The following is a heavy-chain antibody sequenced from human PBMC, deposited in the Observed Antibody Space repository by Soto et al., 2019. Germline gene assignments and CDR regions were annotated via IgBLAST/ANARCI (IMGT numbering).Heavy chain of an antibody. Sequence: QVQLQQWGAGLLKPSETLSLTCAVYGGSFSGYYWSWIRQPPGKGLDWIGEINHGGSTNYNPSLKSRVTNSIDTAKNQCSLKLSSVTAADTAVYYCASGGQTIIPKDWGQGTLVTVSS. J-gene: IGHJ4*02. CDR2: INHGGST. D-gene: IGHD5-12*01. CDR1: GGSFSGYY. CDR3: ASGGQTIIPKD. V-gene: IGHV4-34*02.